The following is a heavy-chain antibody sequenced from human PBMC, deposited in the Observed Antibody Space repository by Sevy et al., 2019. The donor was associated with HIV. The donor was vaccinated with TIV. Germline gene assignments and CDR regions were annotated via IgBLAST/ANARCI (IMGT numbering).Heavy chain of an antibody. CDR2: IYYSGST. J-gene: IGHJ4*02. V-gene: IGHV4-39*01. D-gene: IGHD3-22*01. CDR3: AITYYYDSSGSYSLDY. CDR1: GGSISSSSYY. Sequence: SETLSLTCTVSGGSISSSSYYWGWIRQPPGKGLEWIGSIYYSGSTYYNPSLKSRVTISVDTSKNQFSLKLSSVTAADTAVYYCAITYYYDSSGSYSLDYWGQGTLVTVSS.